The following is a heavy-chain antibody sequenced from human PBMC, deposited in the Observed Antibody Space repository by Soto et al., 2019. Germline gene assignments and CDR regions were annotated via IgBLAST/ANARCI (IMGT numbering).Heavy chain of an antibody. V-gene: IGHV1-18*01. J-gene: IGHJ6*02. CDR3: VKDRDSNSWPSRDV. CDR1: DYTFTRNG. CDR2: ISPKSGSI. D-gene: IGHD3-22*01. Sequence: GASVKVSCKTSDYTFTRNGISWVRQAPGQGLEWMGWISPKSGSIKYAQKFQGRVIMTTDTSTSTAYMELRSLRSDDTAVYYCVKDRDSNSWPSRDVWGPGTTVPVS.